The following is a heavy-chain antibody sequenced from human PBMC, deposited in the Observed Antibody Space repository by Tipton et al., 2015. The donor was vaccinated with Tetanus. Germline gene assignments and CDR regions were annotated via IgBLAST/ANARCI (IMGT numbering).Heavy chain of an antibody. Sequence: SLRLSCAASGFTFTSHSMQWVRQAPGKGLEWVAVISYDGRTTYYADSVKGRFTISRDNSQNTLYLQMSSLRAEDTALYYCAKAPRPLPLAGTPPDDYYYMDVWGKGTTVTVSS. CDR1: GFTFTSHS. CDR2: ISYDGRTT. V-gene: IGHV3-30*04. D-gene: IGHD6-19*01. J-gene: IGHJ6*03. CDR3: AKAPRPLPLAGTPPDDYYYMDV.